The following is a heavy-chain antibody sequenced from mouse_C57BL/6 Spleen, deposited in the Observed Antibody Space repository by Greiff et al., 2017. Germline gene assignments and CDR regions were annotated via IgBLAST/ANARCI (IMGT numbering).Heavy chain of an antibody. CDR2: IDPSDSYT. D-gene: IGHD1-1*01. V-gene: IGHV1-69*01. CDR1: GYTFTSYW. J-gene: IGHJ4*01. CDR3: ARGRRSHAMDY. Sequence: QVQLQQPGAELVMPGASVKLSCKASGYTFTSYWMHWVKQRPGQGLEWIGEIDPSDSYTNYNQKFKGKSTLPVDKSSSTAYMQLSSLTSEDSAVYYCARGRRSHAMDYWGQGTSVTVSS.